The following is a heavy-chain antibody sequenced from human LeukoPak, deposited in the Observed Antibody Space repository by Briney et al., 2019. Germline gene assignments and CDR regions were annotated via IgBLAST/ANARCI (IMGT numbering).Heavy chain of an antibody. CDR2: MFHSGST. Sequence: SETLSLTCTVSGYSISSGYYWGWIRQPPGKGLEWIGSMFHSGSTYYNPSLKSRVTMSVDTSKNQFSPKLSSVTAADTAVYYCARVRYNWNRDFDYWGQGTLVTVSS. CDR1: GYSISSGYY. D-gene: IGHD1-20*01. J-gene: IGHJ4*02. CDR3: ARVRYNWNRDFDY. V-gene: IGHV4-38-2*02.